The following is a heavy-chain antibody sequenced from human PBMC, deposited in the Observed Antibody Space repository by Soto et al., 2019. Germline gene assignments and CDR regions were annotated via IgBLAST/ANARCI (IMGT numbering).Heavy chain of an antibody. CDR2: IRSKAYGGTT. Sequence: GGSLRLSCTASGFTFGDYAMSWFRQAPGKGLEWVGFIRSKAYGGTTEYAASVKGRFTISRDDSKSIAYLQMNSLKTEDTAVYYRTRHDHSNQDWFDPWGQGTLVTLTS. D-gene: IGHD4-4*01. J-gene: IGHJ5*02. CDR3: TRHDHSNQDWFDP. CDR1: GFTFGDYA. V-gene: IGHV3-49*03.